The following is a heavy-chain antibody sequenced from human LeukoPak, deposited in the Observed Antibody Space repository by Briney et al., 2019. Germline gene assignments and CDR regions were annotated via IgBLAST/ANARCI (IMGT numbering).Heavy chain of an antibody. Sequence: AGSLSLSCAASGFTVSSNYMSWVRQAQGEGREWVSFIYSGGSTYYANSVKGRFTISRDNSKNALYLQMNSRKAEDTAVYYCARDLRKFWRGYYNNPENYYYYIDVWGKGTTVTVSS. V-gene: IGHV3-66*02. CDR3: ARDLRKFWRGYYNNPENYYYYIDV. J-gene: IGHJ6*03. D-gene: IGHD3-3*01. CDR2: IYSGGST. CDR1: GFTVSSNY.